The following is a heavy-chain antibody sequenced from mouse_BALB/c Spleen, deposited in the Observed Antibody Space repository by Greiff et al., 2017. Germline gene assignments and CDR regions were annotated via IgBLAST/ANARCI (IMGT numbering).Heavy chain of an antibody. Sequence: EVMLVESGGGLVQPGGSRKLSCAASGFTFSSFGMHWVRQAPEKGLEWVAYISSGSSTIYYADTVKGRFTISRDNPKNTLFLQMTSLRSEDTAMYYCARSDYDGAMDYWGQGTSVTVSS. CDR1: GFTFSSFG. J-gene: IGHJ4*01. D-gene: IGHD2-4*01. CDR3: ARSDYDGAMDY. CDR2: ISSGSSTI. V-gene: IGHV5-17*02.